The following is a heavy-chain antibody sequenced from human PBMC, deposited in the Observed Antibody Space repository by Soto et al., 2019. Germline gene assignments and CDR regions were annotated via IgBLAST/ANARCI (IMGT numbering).Heavy chain of an antibody. J-gene: IGHJ4*02. CDR2: ISGSSLTT. V-gene: IGHV3-11*01. Sequence: GGSLRLSCEASGFSFSDFYMGWIRQPPGKGLEWLAFISGSSLTTYYGHAVRGRFTITRDTARTSVWLAMTSLRDEDAGIYSCASAGVSRWNPEFWGPGTLVTVSS. CDR1: GFSFSDFY. D-gene: IGHD3-10*01. CDR3: ASAGVSRWNPEF.